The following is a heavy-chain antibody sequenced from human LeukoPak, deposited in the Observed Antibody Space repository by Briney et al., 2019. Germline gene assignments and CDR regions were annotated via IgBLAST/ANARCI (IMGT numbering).Heavy chain of an antibody. Sequence: ASVKVSCKVSGYTLTELSMHWVRQAPGKGLEWMGGFDPEDGETIYAQKFQGRVTITADESTSTAYMELSSLRSEDTAVYYCASASYYYYMDVWGKGTTVTVSS. V-gene: IGHV1-24*01. CDR3: ASASYYYYMDV. CDR2: FDPEDGET. J-gene: IGHJ6*03. CDR1: GYTLTELS.